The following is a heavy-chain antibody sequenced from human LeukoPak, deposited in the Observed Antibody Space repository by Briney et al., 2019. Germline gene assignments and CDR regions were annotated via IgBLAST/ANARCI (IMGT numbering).Heavy chain of an antibody. CDR2: IYYSGST. Sequence: SETLSLTCTVSGGSISSGGYYWSWIRQHPGKGLEWTGYIYYSGSTYYNPSLKSRVTIPVDTSKNQFSLKLSSVTAADTAVYYCARASYCSSTSCYGYWFDPWGQGTLVTVSS. J-gene: IGHJ5*02. CDR3: ARASYCSSTSCYGYWFDP. CDR1: GGSISSGGYY. V-gene: IGHV4-31*03. D-gene: IGHD2-2*01.